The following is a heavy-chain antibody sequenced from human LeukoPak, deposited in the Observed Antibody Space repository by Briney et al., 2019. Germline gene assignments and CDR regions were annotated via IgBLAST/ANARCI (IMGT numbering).Heavy chain of an antibody. Sequence: PSETLSLTCTVSGGSISSGGYYWSWIRQHPGKGLEWIGYIYYSGSTYYNPSLKSRVTISVDTSKNQFSPKLSSVTAADTAVYYCARARMDDFWSGYSYYFDYWGQGTLVTVSS. D-gene: IGHD3-3*01. CDR1: GGSISSGGYY. CDR2: IYYSGST. J-gene: IGHJ4*02. V-gene: IGHV4-31*03. CDR3: ARARMDDFWSGYSYYFDY.